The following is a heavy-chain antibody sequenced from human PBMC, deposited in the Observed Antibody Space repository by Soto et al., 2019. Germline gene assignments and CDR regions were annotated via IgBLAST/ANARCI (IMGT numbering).Heavy chain of an antibody. CDR1: GYTFTSAY. V-gene: IGHV1-46*01. CDR2: INLRHGST. Sequence: QVLLVQSGAEVKKPGASVRVSCRTSGYTFTSAYMHWVRQAPGLGLEWMGVINLRHGSTLYAQNFQGRVTLTMDTSTSTLYTERNSLTAEYKDVYYFARDRFGYADSGDWCQGTLVTVSS. J-gene: IGHJ4*02. D-gene: IGHD4-17*01. CDR3: ARDRFGYADSGD.